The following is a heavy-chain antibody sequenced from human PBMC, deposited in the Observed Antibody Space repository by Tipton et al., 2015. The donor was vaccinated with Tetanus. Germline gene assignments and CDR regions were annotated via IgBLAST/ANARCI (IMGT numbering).Heavy chain of an antibody. J-gene: IGHJ5*02. CDR3: ARGYSYGGGWFDP. CDR1: GGSISSSSYY. V-gene: IGHV4-39*01. D-gene: IGHD5-18*01. Sequence: TLSLTCTVSGGSISSSSYYWGWIRQPPGKGLEWIGSIYYSGSTYYTPPLKSRVTISVDTSKNQFSLKLSSVTAADTAVYYCARGYSYGGGWFDPWGQGTLVTVSS. CDR2: IYYSGST.